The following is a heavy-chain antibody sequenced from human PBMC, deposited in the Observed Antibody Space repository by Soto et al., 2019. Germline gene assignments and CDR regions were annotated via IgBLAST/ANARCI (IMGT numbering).Heavy chain of an antibody. Sequence: QITLKESGPTLVKPTQTLTLTCTFSGFSLSARGVGVGWIRQPPGKAREWLTFIYWDDDKRFSPSLKSRRTITKDTPQLRVVLTIANVAPVDTGPYYCVRPTPYGSARIDYWGQGSLCTVSS. CDR3: VRPTPYGSARIDY. V-gene: IGHV2-5*04. CDR1: GFSLSARGVG. CDR2: IYWDDDK. J-gene: IGHJ4*02. D-gene: IGHD6-19*01.